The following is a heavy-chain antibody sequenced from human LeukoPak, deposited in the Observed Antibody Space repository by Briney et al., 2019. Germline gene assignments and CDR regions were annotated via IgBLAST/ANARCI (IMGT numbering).Heavy chain of an antibody. Sequence: SETLSLTCSVSGGSISSYYCSWIQQPAGNGLEWLGRIYTSGSTNYNPSLKSRVTMSVDTSKNQFSLKLSSVTAADTAVYYCARDRAVAGTRAFDYWGQGTLVTVSS. CDR3: ARDRAVAGTRAFDY. CDR1: GGSISSYY. J-gene: IGHJ4*02. CDR2: IYTSGST. V-gene: IGHV4-4*07. D-gene: IGHD6-19*01.